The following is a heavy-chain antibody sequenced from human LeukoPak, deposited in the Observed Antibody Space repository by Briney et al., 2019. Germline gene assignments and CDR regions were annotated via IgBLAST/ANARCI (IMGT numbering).Heavy chain of an antibody. CDR1: GFTLSIAW. CDR3: TTGPKQQLVY. Sequence: GRSLSLSCAPSGFTLSIAWMRWVRQPPGKGREWGGRIKSKTDGGTTDYGAPVKGTFTISRDDSKNTLYRQMNSLKTEETGVYYCTTGPKQQLVYWGQGTLVTVSS. V-gene: IGHV3-15*01. CDR2: IKSKTDGGTT. J-gene: IGHJ4*02. D-gene: IGHD6-13*01.